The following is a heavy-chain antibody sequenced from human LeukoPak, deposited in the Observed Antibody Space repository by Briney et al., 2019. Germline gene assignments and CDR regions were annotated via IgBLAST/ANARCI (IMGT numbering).Heavy chain of an antibody. CDR3: TPSYYYGSGTYYKFGMDV. J-gene: IGHJ6*02. V-gene: IGHV3-15*01. Sequence: GGSLRLSCAASGFTFSNTWMSWVRQAPGKGLELVGRIKTKTDGGTTDYAAPVKGRFTILRDDSKNTLYLQMNSLKTEDTAVYYCTPSYYYGSGTYYKFGMDVWGQGTTVTVSS. D-gene: IGHD3-10*01. CDR2: IKTKTDGGTT. CDR1: GFTFSNTW.